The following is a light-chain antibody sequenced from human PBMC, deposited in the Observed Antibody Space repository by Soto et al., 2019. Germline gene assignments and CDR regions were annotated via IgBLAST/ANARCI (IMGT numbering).Light chain of an antibody. CDR1: NSNIGSNA. J-gene: IGLJ2*01. V-gene: IGLV1-44*01. Sequence: QSVLTQPPSASGTPGQRVTISCSGSNSNIGSNAVNWYQQLPGTAAKLFIYSSNQRPSGVPDRFSGSKSGTSASLAISGLQSEDEADYYCAAWDDSLNGVVFGGGTKLTVL. CDR3: AAWDDSLNGVV. CDR2: SSN.